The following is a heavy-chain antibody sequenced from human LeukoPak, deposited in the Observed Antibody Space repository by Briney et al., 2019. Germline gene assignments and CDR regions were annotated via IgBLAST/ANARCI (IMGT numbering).Heavy chain of an antibody. V-gene: IGHV3-7*01. CDR2: IKQDGSEK. CDR1: GFAFSRYW. D-gene: IGHD1-20*01. Sequence: GGSLRLSCAASGFAFSRYWMSWVRQAPGKGLKWVANIKQDGSEKYYVDSVKGRFTISRDNAKNSLYLQMNGLRAEDTAVYYCARLLVYNSGGEAFDHWGQGTLVTVSS. J-gene: IGHJ4*02. CDR3: ARLLVYNSGGEAFDH.